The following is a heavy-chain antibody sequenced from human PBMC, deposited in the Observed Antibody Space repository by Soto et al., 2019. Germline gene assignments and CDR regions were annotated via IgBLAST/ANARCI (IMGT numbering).Heavy chain of an antibody. CDR1: GFTFSSYA. CDR2: ISGSGGST. D-gene: IGHD6-19*01. V-gene: IGHV3-23*01. J-gene: IGHJ4*02. Sequence: GGSLRLSCAASGFTFSSYAMSWVRQAPGKGLEWVSAISGSGGSTYYADSVKGRFTISRDNSKNTLYLQMNSLRAEDTAVYYCAKDRGALSGWVEEYYFDYWGQGTLVTVSS. CDR3: AKDRGALSGWVEEYYFDY.